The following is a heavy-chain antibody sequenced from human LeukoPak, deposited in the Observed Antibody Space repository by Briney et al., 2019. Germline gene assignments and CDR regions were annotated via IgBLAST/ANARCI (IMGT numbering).Heavy chain of an antibody. CDR2: ISGTGDSP. Sequence: GGSLRLSCAASGFTFRSYAMNWVRQAPGKGLEWVSAISGTGDSPHYADSVKGRFTISRDNSKNTLYLQMNSLRAEDTAFYYCAKDIGWFDPWGQGTLVTVSS. CDR3: AKDIGWFDP. V-gene: IGHV3-23*01. CDR1: GFTFRSYA. J-gene: IGHJ5*02.